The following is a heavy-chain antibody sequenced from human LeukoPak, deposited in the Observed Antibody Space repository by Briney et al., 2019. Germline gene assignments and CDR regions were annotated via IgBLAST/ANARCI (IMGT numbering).Heavy chain of an antibody. CDR2: ISTSGSTR. Sequence: PGGSLRLSCAASGFTFNDYYMSWIRQAPGKGLEWVSHISTSGSTRYYADSVKGRFTISRDNAKNSLYLQMNSLRAEDTAVYYCARVWYSGSYPCDYWGQGILVTVSS. CDR3: ARVWYSGSYPCDY. D-gene: IGHD1-26*01. CDR1: GFTFNDYY. J-gene: IGHJ4*02. V-gene: IGHV3-11*04.